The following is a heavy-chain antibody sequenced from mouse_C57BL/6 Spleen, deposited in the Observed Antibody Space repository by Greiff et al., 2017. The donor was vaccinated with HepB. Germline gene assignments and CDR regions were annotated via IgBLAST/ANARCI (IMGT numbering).Heavy chain of an antibody. Sequence: VKLQQSGAELVKPGASVKLSCKASGYTFTSYWMQWVKQRPGQGLEWIGEIDPSDSYTNYNQKFKGKATLTVDTSSSTAYMQLSSLTSEDSAVYYCARSTLPYYAMDYWGQGTSVTVSS. D-gene: IGHD6-1*01. CDR2: IDPSDSYT. CDR1: GYTFTSYW. J-gene: IGHJ4*01. CDR3: ARSTLPYYAMDY. V-gene: IGHV1-50*01.